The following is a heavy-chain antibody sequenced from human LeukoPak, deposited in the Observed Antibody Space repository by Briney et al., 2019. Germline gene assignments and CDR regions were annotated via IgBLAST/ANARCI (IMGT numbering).Heavy chain of an antibody. Sequence: SETLSLTCTVSGGSISSGGYYWSWIRQHPGKGLEWIGYIYYSGSTYYNPSLKSRVTISVDTSKNQFSLKLSSVTAADTAVYYCARDISNYVSAFDNWGQGTMVTVSS. V-gene: IGHV4-31*03. CDR3: ARDISNYVSAFDN. CDR1: GGSISSGGYY. J-gene: IGHJ3*02. D-gene: IGHD4-11*01. CDR2: IYYSGST.